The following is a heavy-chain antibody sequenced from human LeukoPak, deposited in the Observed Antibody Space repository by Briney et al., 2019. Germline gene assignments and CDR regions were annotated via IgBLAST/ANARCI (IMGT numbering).Heavy chain of an antibody. D-gene: IGHD3-10*01. CDR1: GFTFSSYE. CDR2: ISSSGSTI. CDR3: ARLRGSYVDY. Sequence: GGSLRPSCAASGFTFSSYEMNWVRQAPGKGLEWVSYISSSGSTIYYADSVKGRFTISRDNAKNSLYLQMNSLRAEDTAVYYCARLRGSYVDYWGQGTLVTVSS. V-gene: IGHV3-48*03. J-gene: IGHJ4*02.